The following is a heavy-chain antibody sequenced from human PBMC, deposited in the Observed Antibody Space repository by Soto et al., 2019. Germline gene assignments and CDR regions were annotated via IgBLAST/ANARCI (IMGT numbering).Heavy chain of an antibody. D-gene: IGHD3-16*01. CDR1: GYTFTSHS. CDR3: AGGSCWGVQPGCRDMDV. J-gene: IGHJ6*02. Sequence: QIQLVQSGAEVKKPGASVKVSCKSSGYTFTSHSITWVRQAPGQRLEWMGRISAYNGNTNYAQKLQGRVTMTRDTSTKPASVDLWGLGPNARAASYGAGGSCWGVQPGCRDMDVWGQGTTVTASS. CDR2: ISAYNGNT. V-gene: IGHV1-18*01.